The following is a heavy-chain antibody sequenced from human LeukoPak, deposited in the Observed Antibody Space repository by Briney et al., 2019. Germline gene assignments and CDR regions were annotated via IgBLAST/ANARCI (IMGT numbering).Heavy chain of an antibody. CDR3: ARGVVYPAWSGPHWSDY. CDR2: IKQDASQE. Sequence: GGSLRLFCAASGFTFSSYWMSWVRQAPGKVPEWVAHIKQDASQEYHVDSVKGRFTISRDNAKNSLYLQMNSLRAEDTAVYYCARGVVYPAWSGPHWSDYWGQGALVTVSS. D-gene: IGHD3-3*01. J-gene: IGHJ4*02. V-gene: IGHV3-7*01. CDR1: GFTFSSYW.